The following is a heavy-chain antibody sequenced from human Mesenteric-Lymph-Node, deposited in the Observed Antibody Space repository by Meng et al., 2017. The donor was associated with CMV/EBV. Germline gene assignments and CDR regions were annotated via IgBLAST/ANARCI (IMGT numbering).Heavy chain of an antibody. J-gene: IGHJ6*02. Sequence: ETLSLTCAASGFTFSSYWMSWVRQAPGKGLEWVANIKQDGSEKYYVDSVKGRFTISRDNAKNSLYLQMNSLRAEDTAVYYCARDGGSSSWHYYGMDVWGQGTTVTVSS. CDR2: IKQDGSEK. CDR1: GFTFSSYW. CDR3: ARDGGSSSWHYYGMDV. D-gene: IGHD6-13*01. V-gene: IGHV3-7*01.